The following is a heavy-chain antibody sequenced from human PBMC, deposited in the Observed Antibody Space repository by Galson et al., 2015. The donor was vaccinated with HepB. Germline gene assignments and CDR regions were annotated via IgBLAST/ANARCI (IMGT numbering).Heavy chain of an antibody. Sequence: SVKVSCKASGGTFSSYAISWVRQAPGQGLGWMGGIIPIFGTANYAQKFQGRVTITADESTSTAYMELSSLRSEDTAVYYCARNGAWFGESSFIDYYYMDVWGKGTTVTVSS. V-gene: IGHV1-69*13. CDR2: IIPIFGTA. CDR3: ARNGAWFGESSFIDYYYMDV. D-gene: IGHD3-10*01. J-gene: IGHJ6*03. CDR1: GGTFSSYA.